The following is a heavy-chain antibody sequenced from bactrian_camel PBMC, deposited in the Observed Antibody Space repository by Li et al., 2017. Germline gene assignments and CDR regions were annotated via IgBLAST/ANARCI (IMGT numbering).Heavy chain of an antibody. CDR3: AADRMACLRPSVQLAEYNF. CDR1: AYTPANVR. Sequence: HVQLVESGGGSVQAGGSLRLSCAFDAYTPANVRMAWLRQFPGKEREAVATIYIAFRPDDQRTYYADPVMGRFTISPGNATNTVSLQMDSLKPEDTAMYYCAADRMACLRPSVQLAEYNFWGQGTQVTVS. V-gene: IGHV3S1*01. CDR2: IYIAFRPDDQRT. J-gene: IGHJ4*01.